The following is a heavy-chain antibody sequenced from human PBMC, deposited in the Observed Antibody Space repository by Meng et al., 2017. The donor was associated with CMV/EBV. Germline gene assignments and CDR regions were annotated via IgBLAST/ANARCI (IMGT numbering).Heavy chain of an antibody. CDR2: ISAYNGDT. J-gene: IGHJ4*02. V-gene: IGHV1-18*01. D-gene: IGHD2-15*01. Sequence: ASVKVSCKASGYSFTSYGISWVRQAPGQGLEWMGWISAYNGDTNYAQKLQGRVTMTTDTSTTTAYMELRSLRSDDTAVYYCARGRSGYCSGGSCYSDYWGQGTLVTVSS. CDR1: GYSFTSYG. CDR3: ARGRSGYCSGGSCYSDY.